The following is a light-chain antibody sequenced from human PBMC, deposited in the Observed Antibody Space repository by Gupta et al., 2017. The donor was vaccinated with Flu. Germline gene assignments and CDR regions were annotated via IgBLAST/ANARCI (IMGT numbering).Light chain of an antibody. Sequence: QSALTQPASVAGSPGQSITISCIGSSSDIRAYKYVSWYQQHPGKAPHVLIYEVSDRPSGVSDRYSGSKSGNTASLTISGLQAEDEADYYCSSYTTAKTWVFGGGTRLTVL. J-gene: IGLJ3*02. CDR3: SSYTTAKTWV. CDR2: EVS. V-gene: IGLV2-14*01. CDR1: SSDIRAYKY.